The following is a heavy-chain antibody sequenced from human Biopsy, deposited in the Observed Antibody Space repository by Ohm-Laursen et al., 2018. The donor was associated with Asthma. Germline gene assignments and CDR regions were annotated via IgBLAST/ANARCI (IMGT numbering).Heavy chain of an antibody. CDR3: VRGSSSWHHGPFHYYYGLDV. V-gene: IGHV4-39*01. D-gene: IGHD6-13*01. CDR2: IYYSGTT. J-gene: IGHJ6*02. Sequence: SDTLSLTCSLSSGSGGYMRSGNYYWGWIRQPPGKGLEWIGSIYYSGTTYYNPSLESRVTVSADTSKNQFFLKLTSVTAADTAVYYCVRGSSSWHHGPFHYYYGLDVWGPGTTVTVSS. CDR1: SGSGGYMRSGNYY.